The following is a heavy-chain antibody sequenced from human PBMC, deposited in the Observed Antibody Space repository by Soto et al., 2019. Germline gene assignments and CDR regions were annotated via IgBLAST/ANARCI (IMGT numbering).Heavy chain of an antibody. CDR1: GGSISSSSYY. CDR3: ARRRADCSSTSCYETIDY. J-gene: IGHJ4*02. D-gene: IGHD2-2*01. Sequence: QLQLQESGPGLVKPSETLSLTCTVSGGSISSSSYYWGWIRQPPGKGLEWIGSIYYSGRTYYNPSLKSRVTISVDTSKNQFSLKLSSVTAADKAVYYCARRRADCSSTSCYETIDYWGQGTLVTVSS. CDR2: IYYSGRT. V-gene: IGHV4-39*01.